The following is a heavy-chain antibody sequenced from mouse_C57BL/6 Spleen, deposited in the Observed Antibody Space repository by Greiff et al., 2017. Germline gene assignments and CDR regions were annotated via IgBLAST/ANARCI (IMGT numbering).Heavy chain of an antibody. CDR2: IDPANGNT. D-gene: IGHD2-2*01. CDR3: ARRGYYGYSWFAY. CDR1: GFNIKNTY. V-gene: IGHV14-3*01. J-gene: IGHJ3*01. Sequence: DVKLVESVAELVRPGASVKLSCTASGFNIKNTYMHWVKQRPEQGLEWIGRIDPANGNTKYAPKFQGKATITADTSSNTAYLQLSSLTSEDTAIYYCARRGYYGYSWFAYWGQGTLVTVSA.